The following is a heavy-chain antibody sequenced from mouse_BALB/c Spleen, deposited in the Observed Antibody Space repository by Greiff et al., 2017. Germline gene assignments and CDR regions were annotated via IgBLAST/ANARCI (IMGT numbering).Heavy chain of an antibody. CDR2: IYPGNSDT. CDR3: TREESTMITTDYAMDY. D-gene: IGHD2-4*01. V-gene: IGHV1-5*01. CDR1: GYSFTSYW. Sequence: EVKLQESGTVLARPGASVKMSCKASGYSFTSYWMHWVKQRPGQGLEWIGAIYPGNSDTSYNQKFKGKAKLTAVTSASTAYMELSSLTNEDSAVYYCTREESTMITTDYAMDYWGQGTSVTVSS. J-gene: IGHJ4*01.